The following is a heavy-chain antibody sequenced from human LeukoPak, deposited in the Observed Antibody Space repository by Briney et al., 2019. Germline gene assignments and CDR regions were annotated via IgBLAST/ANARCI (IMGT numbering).Heavy chain of an antibody. CDR1: GYTFTGYY. V-gene: IGHV1-69*02. J-gene: IGHJ4*02. CDR3: ARQGYCSGGSCSYYFDY. Sequence: SVKVSCKASGYTFTGYYMHWVRQAPGQGLEWMGRIIPILGIANYAQKFQGRVTITADKSTSTAYMELSSLRSEDTAVYYCARQGYCSGGSCSYYFDYWGQGTLVTVSS. D-gene: IGHD2-15*01. CDR2: IIPILGIA.